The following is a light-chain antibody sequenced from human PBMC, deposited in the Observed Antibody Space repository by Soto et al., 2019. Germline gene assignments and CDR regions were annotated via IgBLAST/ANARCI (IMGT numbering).Light chain of an antibody. V-gene: IGKV3-20*01. Sequence: EIVLTQSPGTLSLSPGERASLSCRADQSVNSVYLAWYQHKPGQAPRLLIYGASDRATGIPDRFSGSGSGTDFTLTIRRLEPEDFAVYYCQQYGSSLWTFGQGTKVDIK. CDR1: QSVNSVY. J-gene: IGKJ1*01. CDR3: QQYGSSLWT. CDR2: GAS.